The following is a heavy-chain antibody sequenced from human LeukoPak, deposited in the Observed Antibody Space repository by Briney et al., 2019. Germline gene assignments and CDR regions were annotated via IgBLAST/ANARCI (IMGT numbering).Heavy chain of an antibody. J-gene: IGHJ4*02. CDR3: ARDVGSALLDY. Sequence: PSETLSLTCTVSGGSISSYYWSWIRQPPGKGLEWIGYIYYSGSTNYNPSLKSRVTISVDTSKNQFSLKLSSVTAADTAVYYCARDVGSALLDYWGQGTLVIVSS. D-gene: IGHD6-25*01. CDR1: GGSISSYY. V-gene: IGHV4-59*01. CDR2: IYYSGST.